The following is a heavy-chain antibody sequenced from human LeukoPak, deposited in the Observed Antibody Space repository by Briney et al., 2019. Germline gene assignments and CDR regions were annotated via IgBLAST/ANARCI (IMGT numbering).Heavy chain of an antibody. CDR2: VTGGAVAT. D-gene: IGHD3-10*01. V-gene: IGHV3-23*01. J-gene: IGHJ5*02. Sequence: GGSLRLSCAASGFNFRSYAMSWVRQAPGKGLEWVSTVTGGAVATYYADSVRGRHTISRDNSKNTLYLQMNSLRAEDTAVYYCARDRRYGSGSQPIDPWGQGTLVTVSS. CDR3: ARDRRYGSGSQPIDP. CDR1: GFNFRSYA.